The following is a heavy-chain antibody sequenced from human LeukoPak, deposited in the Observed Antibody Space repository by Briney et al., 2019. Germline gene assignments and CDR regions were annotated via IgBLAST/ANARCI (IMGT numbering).Heavy chain of an antibody. CDR2: ISAYNGNT. Sequence: ASVKVSCKASGYTFTSYGIGWVRQAPGQGLEWMGWISAYNGNTNYAQKLQGRVTMTTDTSTSTAYMELRSLRSDDTAVYYCARQGIAAAGGNWFDPWGQGTLVTVSS. D-gene: IGHD6-13*01. CDR3: ARQGIAAAGGNWFDP. V-gene: IGHV1-18*01. J-gene: IGHJ5*02. CDR1: GYTFTSYG.